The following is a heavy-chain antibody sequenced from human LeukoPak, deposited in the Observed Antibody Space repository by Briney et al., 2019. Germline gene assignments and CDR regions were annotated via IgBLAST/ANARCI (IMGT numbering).Heavy chain of an antibody. J-gene: IGHJ4*02. CDR2: IRSKANSYAT. CDR1: GFTFSGSA. CDR3: ATWERWLQGSEIGG. Sequence: GGSLRLSCAASGFTFSGSAMHWVRQASGKGLEWVGRIRSKANSYATAYAASVKGRFTISRDDSKNTAYLQMNSLKTEDTAVYYCATWERWLQGSEIGGWGQGTLVTVSS. D-gene: IGHD5-24*01. V-gene: IGHV3-73*01.